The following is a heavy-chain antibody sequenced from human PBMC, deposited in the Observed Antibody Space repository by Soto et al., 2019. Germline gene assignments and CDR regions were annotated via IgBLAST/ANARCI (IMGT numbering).Heavy chain of an antibody. CDR2: IYYSGST. V-gene: IGHV4-59*08. J-gene: IGHJ5*02. CDR3: ARHDGYYDSSGYPAP. D-gene: IGHD3-22*01. CDR1: GGSISSYY. Sequence: PSETLSLTCTVSGGSISSYYWSWIRRPPGKGLEWIGYIYYSGSTNYNPSLKSRVTISVDTSKNQFSLKLSSVTAADTAVYYCARHDGYYDSSGYPAPWGQGTLVTVSS.